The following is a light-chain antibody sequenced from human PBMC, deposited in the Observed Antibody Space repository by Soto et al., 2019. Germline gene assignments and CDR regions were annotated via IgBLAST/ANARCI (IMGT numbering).Light chain of an antibody. Sequence: EIVMTQSPATLSVSPGERATLSCRASQSVSSNLAWYQQKPGQAPRLLIYGASTRATGIPARFSGSGSGTEFTVTISSLQSEDFAVYYCQQYNNWPPEFTFGGGTKVEIK. CDR2: GAS. CDR3: QQYNNWPPEFT. J-gene: IGKJ4*01. V-gene: IGKV3-15*01. CDR1: QSVSSN.